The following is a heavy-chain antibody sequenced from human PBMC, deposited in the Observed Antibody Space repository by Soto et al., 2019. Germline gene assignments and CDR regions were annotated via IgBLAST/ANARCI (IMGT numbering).Heavy chain of an antibody. Sequence: PGGPMRLSYAASGLTFSSYAMSWVRQAPGKGLEWVSGISGSGISTYYADSVKGRFTISRDNSKNTLYLQMNSLRAEDTAVYYCAKNSESSAYSSFDYWGQGTLVTVSS. CDR3: AKNSESSAYSSFDY. J-gene: IGHJ4*02. CDR2: ISGSGIST. V-gene: IGHV3-23*01. CDR1: GLTFSSYA. D-gene: IGHD3-22*01.